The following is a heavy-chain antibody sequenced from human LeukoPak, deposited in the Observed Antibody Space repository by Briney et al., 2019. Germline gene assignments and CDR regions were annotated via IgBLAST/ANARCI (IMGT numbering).Heavy chain of an antibody. D-gene: IGHD2-15*01. CDR2: INHSGST. CDR1: GGSFSGYY. Sequence: SETLSLTCAVYGGSFSGYYWSWIRQPPGKGLEWIGEINHSGSTNYNPSLKSRVTISVDTSKNQFSLKLSSVTAADTAVYYCARGSILGGYGYFDYWGQGTLVTVSS. J-gene: IGHJ4*02. V-gene: IGHV4-34*01. CDR3: ARGSILGGYGYFDY.